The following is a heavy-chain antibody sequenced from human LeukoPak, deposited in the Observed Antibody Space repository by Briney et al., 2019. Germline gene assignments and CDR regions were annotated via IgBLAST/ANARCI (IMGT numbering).Heavy chain of an antibody. D-gene: IGHD6-6*01. Sequence: GGSLRLSCAASGFILRDYYMSWIRQAPGKGLEWVSDISSSGSTIHDADPVKGRFTISRDNAKNSLYLQMNSLRAEDTAVYYCARDPDASSSTDYWGQGTLVTVSS. V-gene: IGHV3-11*04. CDR2: ISSSGSTI. J-gene: IGHJ4*02. CDR3: ARDPDASSSTDY. CDR1: GFILRDYY.